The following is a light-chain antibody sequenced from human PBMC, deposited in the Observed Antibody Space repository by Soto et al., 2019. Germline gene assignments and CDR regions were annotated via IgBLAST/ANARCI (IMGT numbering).Light chain of an antibody. CDR3: AAWDDSLNGPV. Sequence: QSVLTQPPSASGTPGQRVTISCSGSSSNIGSNTVNWYQQLPGTAPKLLIYSNNQRPSGVPDRFSGSKSGTSASLAISGLHSEEEADYYCAAWDDSLNGPVFGGGTQLTVL. V-gene: IGLV1-44*01. CDR1: SSNIGSNT. CDR2: SNN. J-gene: IGLJ3*02.